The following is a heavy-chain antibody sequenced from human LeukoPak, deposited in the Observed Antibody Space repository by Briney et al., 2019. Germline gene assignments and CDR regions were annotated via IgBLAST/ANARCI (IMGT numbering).Heavy chain of an antibody. Sequence: PGGSLRLSCAASGFTFSSYAMSWVRQAPGRGLEWVSAISGSGGSTYYADSVKGRFTISIDNSKNTLYLQMNSLRAEDTAVYYCANPVGATPHYWGQGTLVTVSS. CDR2: ISGSGGST. V-gene: IGHV3-23*01. CDR1: GFTFSSYA. D-gene: IGHD1-26*01. CDR3: ANPVGATPHY. J-gene: IGHJ4*02.